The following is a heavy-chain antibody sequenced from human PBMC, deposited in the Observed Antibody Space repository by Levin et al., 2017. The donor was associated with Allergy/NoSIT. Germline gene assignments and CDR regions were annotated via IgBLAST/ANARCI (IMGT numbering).Heavy chain of an antibody. Sequence: ASETLSLTCTVSGGSISSYYWSWIRQPPGKGLEWIGYIYYSGSTNYNPSLKSRVTISVDTSKNQFSLKLSSVTAAETAVYYGARVVRGDTANNFDYWGQGTLVTVSS. J-gene: IGHJ4*02. CDR3: ARVVRGDTANNFDY. D-gene: IGHD1/OR15-1a*01. CDR1: GGSISSYY. V-gene: IGHV4-59*01. CDR2: IYYSGST.